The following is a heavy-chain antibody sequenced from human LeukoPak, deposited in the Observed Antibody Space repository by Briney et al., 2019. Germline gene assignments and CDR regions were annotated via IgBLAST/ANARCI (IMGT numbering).Heavy chain of an antibody. CDR2: IYYSGST. D-gene: IGHD6-13*01. J-gene: IGHJ4*02. CDR3: ARVVAAGTNSFDY. Sequence: SETLSLTCTVSVGSISSYYWIWIRQPPGKGLEWLGYIYYSGSTNYNPSLKSRATISIDTSKHQFSLKLSSVTAADTAVYYCARVVAAGTNSFDYWGQGTLVTVSS. V-gene: IGHV4-59*01. CDR1: VGSISSYY.